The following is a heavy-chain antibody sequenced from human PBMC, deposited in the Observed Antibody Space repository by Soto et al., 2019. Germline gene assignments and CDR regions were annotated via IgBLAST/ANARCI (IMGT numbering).Heavy chain of an antibody. CDR1: GFTCSSYA. J-gene: IGHJ4*02. D-gene: IGHD2-8*02. V-gene: IGHV3-23*01. CDR3: ETTPGGRVLPTYYLDY. Sequence: EVQRLESGGGLVQPGGSLRLSCAASGFTCSSYAMSWVRQAPGKVLEWVSAISGSGGSTYYADSVKGRFTISRDNSKNTLYRQMHSLRADDTAVYYCETTPGGRVLPTYYLDYWGQGTLVTVSS. CDR2: ISGSGGST.